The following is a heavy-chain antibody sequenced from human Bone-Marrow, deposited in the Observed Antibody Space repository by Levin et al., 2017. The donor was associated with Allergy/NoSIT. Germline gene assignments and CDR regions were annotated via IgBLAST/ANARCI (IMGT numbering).Heavy chain of an antibody. CDR3: AKDMVDTAMVTSSYYGMDV. J-gene: IGHJ6*02. CDR2: ISYDGSNK. V-gene: IGHV3-30*18. Sequence: GESLKISCAASGFTFSSYGMHWVRQAPGKGLEWVAVISYDGSNKYYADSVKGRFTISRDNSKNTLYLQMNSLRAEDTAVYYCAKDMVDTAMVTSSYYGMDVWGQGTTVTVSS. CDR1: GFTFSSYG. D-gene: IGHD5-18*01.